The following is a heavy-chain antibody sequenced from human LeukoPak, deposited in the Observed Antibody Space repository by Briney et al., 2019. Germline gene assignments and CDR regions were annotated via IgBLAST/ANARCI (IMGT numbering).Heavy chain of an antibody. CDR1: GFTFSSYG. V-gene: IGHV3-33*06. J-gene: IGHJ4*02. CDR2: IWYDGSNE. Sequence: PGRSLRLSCAASGFTFSSYGMHWVRQAPGKGLGLGAVIWYDGSNEYYADSVKGRFTISRDNSKNTLYLQMNSLRAEDTAVYYCAKDLIAARHFDYWGQGTLVTVSS. D-gene: IGHD6-6*01. CDR3: AKDLIAARHFDY.